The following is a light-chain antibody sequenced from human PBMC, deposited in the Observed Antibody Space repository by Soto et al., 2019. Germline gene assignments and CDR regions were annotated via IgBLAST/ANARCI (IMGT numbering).Light chain of an antibody. CDR3: QQYGSSPRA. CDR2: GAS. CDR1: QSVSSSY. Sequence: EIVLTQSPGTLSLSPGERATLSCRASQSVSSSYLAWYQQKPGQAPRLLIYGASSRATGIPDRSSGSGSGPDFTLTISTLEPDDFAVYYCQQYGSSPRAFGQGTKLELK. J-gene: IGKJ2*01. V-gene: IGKV3-20*01.